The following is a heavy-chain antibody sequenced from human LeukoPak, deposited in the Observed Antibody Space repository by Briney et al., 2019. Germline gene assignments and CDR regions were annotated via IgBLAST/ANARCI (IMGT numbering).Heavy chain of an antibody. Sequence: GGSLRLSCVDSGFSFSTYWMSWVRQAPGKGLEWVANIKQDGSETYYADSVKGRFTIFRDNAKNSLYLQMDSLRVEDTAVYYCANGDGFDYWGQGTLVIVSS. J-gene: IGHJ4*02. V-gene: IGHV3-7*01. D-gene: IGHD5-24*01. CDR3: ANGDGFDY. CDR2: IKQDGSET. CDR1: GFSFSTYW.